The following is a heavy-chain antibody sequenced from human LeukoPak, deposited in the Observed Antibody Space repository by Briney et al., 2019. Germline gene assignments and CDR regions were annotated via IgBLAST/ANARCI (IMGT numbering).Heavy chain of an antibody. J-gene: IGHJ6*02. Sequence: ASVKVSCKASGYIFTNYNINWVRQATGQGLEWVGWMNPNSGDTGYAQKFQGRVTMTRNTSISTAYMELSSLRSEDTAVYYCARKYYDILTGWRIGMDVRGQGTTVTVSS. CDR1: GYIFTNYN. CDR3: ARKYYDILTGWRIGMDV. D-gene: IGHD3-9*01. CDR2: MNPNSGDT. V-gene: IGHV1-8*02.